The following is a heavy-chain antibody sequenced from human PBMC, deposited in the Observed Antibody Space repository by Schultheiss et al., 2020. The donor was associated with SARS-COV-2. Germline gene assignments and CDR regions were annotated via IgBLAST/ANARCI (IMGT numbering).Heavy chain of an antibody. CDR2: IFYSGST. CDR1: GGSFSGYY. D-gene: IGHD5-18*01. CDR3: ASSETAMVSYFDY. V-gene: IGHV4-34*12. Sequence: SQTLSLTCAVYGGSFSGYYWGWIRQPPGKGLEWIGTIFYSGSTFYNPSLKSRVTISVDTSKNQFSLKLSSVTAADTAVYYCASSETAMVSYFDYWGQGTLVTVSS. J-gene: IGHJ4*02.